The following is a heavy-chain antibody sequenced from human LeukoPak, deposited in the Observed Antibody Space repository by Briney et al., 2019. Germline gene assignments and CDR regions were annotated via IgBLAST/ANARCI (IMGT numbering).Heavy chain of an antibody. Sequence: GGSLRLSCAASGFTFSSYGMHWVRQAPGKGLEWVAVIWYDGSNKYYADSVKGRFTISRDNSKNTLYLQMNSLRAEDTAVYYCARDSSYGSGSYLTSFDYWGRGTLVTVSS. V-gene: IGHV3-33*01. D-gene: IGHD3-10*01. J-gene: IGHJ4*02. CDR3: ARDSSYGSGSYLTSFDY. CDR2: IWYDGSNK. CDR1: GFTFSSYG.